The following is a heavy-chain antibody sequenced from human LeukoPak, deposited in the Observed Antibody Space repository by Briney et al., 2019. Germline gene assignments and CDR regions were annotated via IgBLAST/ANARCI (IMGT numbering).Heavy chain of an antibody. D-gene: IGHD3-3*01. CDR3: VKDQGECPGSRCYLRFLEY. V-gene: IGHV3-30*02. Sequence: GGSLRLSCAASGFNFSIYGMHWVRQAPGKGLEWVTFVRYDQSATVYADSVQGRFAISRDNSKNTVYLQMNSLRVEDTPLYFCVKDQGECPGSRCYLRFLEYWGQGTLVIVSS. J-gene: IGHJ4*02. CDR2: VRYDQSAT. CDR1: GFNFSIYG.